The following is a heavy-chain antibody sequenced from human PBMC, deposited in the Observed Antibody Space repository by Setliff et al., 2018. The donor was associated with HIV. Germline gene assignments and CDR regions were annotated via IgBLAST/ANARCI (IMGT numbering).Heavy chain of an antibody. CDR1: GLTFTNYA. Sequence: PGGSLRLSCAVSGLTFTNYAMHWVRQAPGKGLESVSFISYDGGSKYYADSVKGRFTISRDNSKNTLYLQMNSLRVEDAAVYYCAKDRLEWLAPDGFDIWGLGTMVTVSS. V-gene: IGHV3-30*12. D-gene: IGHD3-3*01. CDR2: ISYDGGSK. J-gene: IGHJ3*02. CDR3: AKDRLEWLAPDGFDI.